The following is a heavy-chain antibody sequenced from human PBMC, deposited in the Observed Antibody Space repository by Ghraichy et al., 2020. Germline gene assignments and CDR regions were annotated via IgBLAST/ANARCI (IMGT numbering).Heavy chain of an antibody. V-gene: IGHV3-30*03. J-gene: IGHJ3*02. D-gene: IGHD6-19*01. CDR1: GFTFSSYG. CDR2: ISYDGSNK. CDR3: GGGIIAVAGINPDAFDI. Sequence: SLNISCAASGFTFSSYGMHWVRQAPGKGLEWVAVISYDGSNKYYADSVKGRFTISRDNSKNTLYLQMNSLRAEDTAVYYCGGGIIAVAGINPDAFDIWGQGTMVTVSS.